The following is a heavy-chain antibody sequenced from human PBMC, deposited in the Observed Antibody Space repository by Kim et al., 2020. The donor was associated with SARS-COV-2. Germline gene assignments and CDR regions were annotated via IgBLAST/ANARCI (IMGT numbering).Heavy chain of an antibody. D-gene: IGHD3-22*01. V-gene: IGHV5-10-1*01. CDR2: IDPSDSYT. J-gene: IGHJ4*02. CDR3: ASVPYYYDRGGAY. Sequence: GESLKISCKGSGYSFTSYWISWVRQMPGKGLEWMGRIDPSDSYTNYSPSFQGHVTISADKSISTAYLQWSSLKASDTAMYYCASVPYYYDRGGAYWGQGTLVTVSS. CDR1: GYSFTSYW.